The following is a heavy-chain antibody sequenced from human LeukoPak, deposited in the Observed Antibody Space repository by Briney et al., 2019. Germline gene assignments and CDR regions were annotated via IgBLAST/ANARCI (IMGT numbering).Heavy chain of an antibody. Sequence: ASVKVSCKASGYTFTGFFMHWVRQAPGQGLEWMGWINPNIGDAYYAQKFQGRVTMTRDRSINTAYMELSRPTSDDTAVYYCARMDLDGGDSIGFDSWGQGTLVTVSS. CDR3: ARMDLDGGDSIGFDS. CDR1: GYTFTGFF. J-gene: IGHJ5*01. V-gene: IGHV1-2*02. D-gene: IGHD2-21*02. CDR2: INPNIGDA.